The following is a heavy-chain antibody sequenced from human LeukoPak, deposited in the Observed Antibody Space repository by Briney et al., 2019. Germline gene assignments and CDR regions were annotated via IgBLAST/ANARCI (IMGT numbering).Heavy chain of an antibody. CDR3: VRGTGY. J-gene: IGHJ4*02. V-gene: IGHV3-64D*06. Sequence: GGSLRLSCSVSGFTFSTYVMHWVRQAAGKGLEYVSAISSNGDNTYYADSVKGRFTTSRDNSKNTLYLQMSSLRADDTAVYYCVRGTGYWGQGTLVTVSS. CDR2: ISSNGDNT. CDR1: GFTFSTYV.